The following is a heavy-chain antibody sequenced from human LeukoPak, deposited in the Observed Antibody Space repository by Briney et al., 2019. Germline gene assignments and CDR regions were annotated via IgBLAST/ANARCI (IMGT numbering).Heavy chain of an antibody. V-gene: IGHV1-18*01. D-gene: IGHD3-3*01. CDR1: XXTFTSYG. Sequence: ASVKXXXKASXXTFTSYGISWVRQAPGQGLEWMGWISAYNGNTNHAQNLQGSFTITTDTSTATAYMELRSLRSDDTAVYYCARDSAFWAFDYWGQGTLVTVSS. J-gene: IGHJ4*02. CDR2: ISAYNGNT. CDR3: ARDSAFWAFDY.